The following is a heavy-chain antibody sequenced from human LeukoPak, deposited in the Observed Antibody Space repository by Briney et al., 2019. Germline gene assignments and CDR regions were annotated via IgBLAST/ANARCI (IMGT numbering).Heavy chain of an antibody. V-gene: IGHV1-69*05. Sequence: SVKVSCKASGGTFSSYAISWVRQAPGQGLEWMGGIIPIFGTANYAQKFQGRVTMTTDTSTSTAYMELRSLRSDDTAVYYCASSQVGYSYGTDYWGQGTLVTVSS. CDR3: ASSQVGYSYGTDY. D-gene: IGHD5-18*01. CDR1: GGTFSSYA. J-gene: IGHJ4*02. CDR2: IIPIFGTA.